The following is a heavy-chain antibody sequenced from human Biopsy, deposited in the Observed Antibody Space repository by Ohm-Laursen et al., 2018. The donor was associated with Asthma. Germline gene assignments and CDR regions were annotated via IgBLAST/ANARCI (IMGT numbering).Heavy chain of an antibody. D-gene: IGHD5-12*01. CDR3: ARGYSGSDRIVYYYSGLEV. Sequence: GASVKVSCKASGDSFSNYAISWVRQAPGQGLEWMGGLIPVLGTPDHAQMFEGRVTITADESTSTAYMELSSLSSEDPAVYYCARGYSGSDRIVYYYSGLEVWGQGTTVTVSS. V-gene: IGHV1-69*13. J-gene: IGHJ6*02. CDR2: LIPVLGTP. CDR1: GDSFSNYA.